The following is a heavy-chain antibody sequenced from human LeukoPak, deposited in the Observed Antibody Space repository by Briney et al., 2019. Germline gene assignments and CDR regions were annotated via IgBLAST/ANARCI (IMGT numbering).Heavy chain of an antibody. J-gene: IGHJ3*01. CDR2: IYSGGAT. CDR1: GLTVRDDY. D-gene: IGHD3-3*01. CDR3: ARGSDFWSGYRFGAFNV. V-gene: IGHV3-53*01. Sequence: GGSLRLSCAASGLTVRDDYMIWIRQAPGKGLEWVSAIYSGGATYSAESVEGRFTVSRDNSKNTVYLQMNSLRAKDTAVYYCARGSDFWSGYRFGAFNVWGQGTMVTVSS.